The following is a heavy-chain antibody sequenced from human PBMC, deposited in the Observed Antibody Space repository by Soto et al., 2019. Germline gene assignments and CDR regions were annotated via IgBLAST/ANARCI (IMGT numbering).Heavy chain of an antibody. D-gene: IGHD4-17*01. CDR2: ISSSSSTI. CDR3: ARDQADIWDGDYFWYFDL. CDR1: GFTFSSYS. Sequence: EVQLVESGGGLVQPGGSLRLSCAASGFTFSSYSMNWVRQAPGKGLEWVSYISSSSSTIYYADSVKGRFTISRDNAKNSLYLQMNSLRAEDTAVYYCARDQADIWDGDYFWYFDLWGRGTLVTVSS. J-gene: IGHJ2*01. V-gene: IGHV3-48*01.